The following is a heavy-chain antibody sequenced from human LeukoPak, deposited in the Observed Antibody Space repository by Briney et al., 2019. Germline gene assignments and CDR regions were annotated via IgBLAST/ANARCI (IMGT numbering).Heavy chain of an antibody. D-gene: IGHD3-9*01. J-gene: IGHJ4*02. V-gene: IGHV3-48*02. CDR2: INHNAEMI. Sequence: GGSLRLSCEASGFPFSSYVMSWVRQAPGKGLEWIAYINHNAEMIFYPDFVKGRFTISGDNAKNSLYLQMNALRDEDTAIYYCARDHDWAFDLWGQGTLVTVSS. CDR3: ARDHDWAFDL. CDR1: GFPFSSYV.